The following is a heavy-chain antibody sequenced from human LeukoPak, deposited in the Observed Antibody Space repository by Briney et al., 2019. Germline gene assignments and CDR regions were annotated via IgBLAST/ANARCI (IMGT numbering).Heavy chain of an antibody. V-gene: IGHV3-30*04. Sequence: GGSLRLSCAASGFTFSSYAMHWVRQAPGKGLEWVAIMSYDGSNKYYADSVKGRFTISRDNAKNSLYLQMNSLRAEDTAVYYCAREGSYSPNWFDPWGQGTLVTVSS. CDR2: MSYDGSNK. D-gene: IGHD1-26*01. J-gene: IGHJ5*02. CDR1: GFTFSSYA. CDR3: AREGSYSPNWFDP.